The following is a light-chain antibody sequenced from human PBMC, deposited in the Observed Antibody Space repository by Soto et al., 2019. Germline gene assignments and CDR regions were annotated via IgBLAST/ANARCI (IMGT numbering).Light chain of an antibody. CDR3: CSYAGSSTWV. CDR1: SSDVGSYNL. J-gene: IGLJ3*02. V-gene: IGLV2-23*01. Sequence: QSALTQPASVSGSPGQSITISCTGTSSDVGSYNLVSWYQQHPGKAPKLMIYEGSKRPSGGSNRFSGSKSGNTASLTISGLQAYDEADYYCCSYAGSSTWVFGGGTKLTVL. CDR2: EGS.